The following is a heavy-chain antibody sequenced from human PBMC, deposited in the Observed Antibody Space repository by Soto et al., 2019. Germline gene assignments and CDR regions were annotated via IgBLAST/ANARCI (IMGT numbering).Heavy chain of an antibody. D-gene: IGHD6-19*01. J-gene: IGHJ6*02. CDR1: GGTFSSYA. V-gene: IGHV1-69*01. Sequence: QVQLVQSGAEVKKPGSSVKVSCKASGGTFSSYAISWVRQAPGQGLEWMGGIIPIFGTANYAQKFQGRVTITADESTSTAYMELSSLRSEDTAVYYCARDRVAGTLGRPDYYYGMDVWGQGTTVTVSS. CDR2: IIPIFGTA. CDR3: ARDRVAGTLGRPDYYYGMDV.